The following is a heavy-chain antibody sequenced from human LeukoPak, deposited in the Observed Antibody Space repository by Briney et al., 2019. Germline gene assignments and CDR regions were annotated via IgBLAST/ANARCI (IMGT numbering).Heavy chain of an antibody. J-gene: IGHJ4*02. V-gene: IGHV4-34*01. Sequence: SETLSLTCAVYGGSFSGYYWSWIRQPPGKGLEWIGEINHSGSTNYNPSLKSRVTISVDTSKNQFSLKLSSVTAADTAVYYCARGSGWYTYFDYWGREPWSPSPQ. CDR3: ARGSGWYTYFDY. CDR2: INHSGST. CDR1: GGSFSGYY. D-gene: IGHD6-19*01.